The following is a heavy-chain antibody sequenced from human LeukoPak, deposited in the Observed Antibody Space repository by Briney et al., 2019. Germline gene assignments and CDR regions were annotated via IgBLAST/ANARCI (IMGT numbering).Heavy chain of an antibody. J-gene: IGHJ5*02. CDR1: GYTFTGYY. D-gene: IGHD6-13*01. CDR3: ARRPPMSAADNWLDP. Sequence: GASVKVSCKASGYTFTGYYMHWVRQAPGQGLEWMGRINPNSGGTSFAPKFQGRVTMTRDTSISTAYMEVTRLTSDDTAVYYCARRPPMSAADNWLDPWGQGTLVTVSS. CDR2: INPNSGGT. V-gene: IGHV1-2*06.